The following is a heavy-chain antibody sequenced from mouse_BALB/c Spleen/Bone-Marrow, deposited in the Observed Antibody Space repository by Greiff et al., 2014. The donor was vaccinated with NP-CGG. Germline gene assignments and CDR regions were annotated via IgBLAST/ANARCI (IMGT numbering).Heavy chain of an antibody. CDR1: GFAFSSYD. D-gene: IGHD1-3*01. CDR3: SRPITWAYFDY. Sequence: MKLSCAASGFAFSSYDMSWGHQTPEKRLEWVATIRSGGSYTYYPDRVKGLFTISSDMARNTLYLQMSSLRSEDTALYYFSRPITWAYFDYWGQGTSLSVSA. V-gene: IGHV5-9*02. CDR2: IRSGGSYT. J-gene: IGHJ2*02.